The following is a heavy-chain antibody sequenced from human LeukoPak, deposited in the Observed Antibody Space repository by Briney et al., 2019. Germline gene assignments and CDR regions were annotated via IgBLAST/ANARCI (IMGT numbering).Heavy chain of an antibody. CDR2: IIPILGIA. J-gene: IGHJ6*03. V-gene: IGHV1-69*04. Sequence: GASVKVSCKASGGTFSSYAISWVRQAPGQGLEWMGRIIPILGIANYAQKFQGRVTITADKSTNTASMELRSLRSDDTAVYYCARSLNLNHYMDVWGKGTTVTVSS. CDR1: GGTFSSYA. D-gene: IGHD1-20*01. CDR3: ARSLNLNHYMDV.